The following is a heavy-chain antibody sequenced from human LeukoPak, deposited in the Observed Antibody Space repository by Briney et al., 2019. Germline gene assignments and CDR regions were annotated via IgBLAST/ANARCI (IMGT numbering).Heavy chain of an antibody. D-gene: IGHD5-18*01. Sequence: GGSLRLSCAASGFTFSSYSMNWVRQAPGKGLEWVSSISSSSSYIYHADSVKGRFTISRDNAKNSLYLQMNSLRAEDTAVYYCARDVNVKTIQLWPVGFDYWGQGTLVTVSS. CDR1: GFTFSSYS. CDR2: ISSSSSYI. CDR3: ARDVNVKTIQLWPVGFDY. J-gene: IGHJ4*02. V-gene: IGHV3-21*01.